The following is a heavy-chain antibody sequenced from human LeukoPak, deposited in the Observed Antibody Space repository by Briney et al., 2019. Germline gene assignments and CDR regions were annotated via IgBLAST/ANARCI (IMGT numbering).Heavy chain of an antibody. CDR3: ARDGANDYGDYGVCDY. Sequence: PGGSLRLSCAASGFTFSSYAMHWVRQAPGKGLEWVAVISYDGSNKYYADSVKGRFTISRDNSKNTLYLQMNSLRAEDTAVYYCARDGANDYGDYGVCDYWGQGTLVTVS. CDR2: ISYDGSNK. CDR1: GFTFSSYA. J-gene: IGHJ4*02. D-gene: IGHD4-17*01. V-gene: IGHV3-30*04.